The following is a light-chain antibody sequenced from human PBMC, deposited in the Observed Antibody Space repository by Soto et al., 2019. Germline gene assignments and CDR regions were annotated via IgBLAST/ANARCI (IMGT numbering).Light chain of an antibody. V-gene: IGKV1-5*03. CDR2: KAS. CDR1: QSISSW. CDR3: QHYNIYSPRNP. J-gene: IGKJ1*01. Sequence: DILMTQSPSTLSASVGDRVTITCRASQSISSWLAWYQQKPGKAPKLLIYKASYLESGVPSRFSGSGSGTEFNLTISSLQPDDFATYYCQHYNIYSPRNPFGQGTKVEIK.